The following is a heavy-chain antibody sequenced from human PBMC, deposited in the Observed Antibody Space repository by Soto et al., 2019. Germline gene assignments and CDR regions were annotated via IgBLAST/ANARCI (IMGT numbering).Heavy chain of an antibody. Sequence: GGSLRLSCTASGFTFGDYAMSWFRQAPGKGLEWVGFIRSKAYGGTTEYAASVKGRFTISRDDSKSIAYLQMNSLKTEDTAVYYCTRDHSGIVATIPPFDYWGQGTLVTVSS. CDR3: TRDHSGIVATIPPFDY. CDR2: IRSKAYGGTT. CDR1: GFTFGDYA. J-gene: IGHJ4*02. V-gene: IGHV3-49*03. D-gene: IGHD5-12*01.